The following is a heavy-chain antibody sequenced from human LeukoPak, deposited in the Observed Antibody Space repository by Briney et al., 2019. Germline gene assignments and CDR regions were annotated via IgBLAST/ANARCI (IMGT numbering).Heavy chain of an antibody. J-gene: IGHJ4*02. V-gene: IGHV3-23*01. CDR1: GFTFGSYA. CDR2: IFGSGGSA. Sequence: GGSLRLSCEASGFTFGSYAMYWVRQAPGKGLEWVAGIFGSGGSAHYADSAKGRFTISRDNSKNTVYLKINSLRAEDPAVYYCGKTTTGYSSGQKPAWPVDYWGQGTLVTVSS. CDR3: GKTTTGYSSGQKPAWPVDY. D-gene: IGHD6-19*01.